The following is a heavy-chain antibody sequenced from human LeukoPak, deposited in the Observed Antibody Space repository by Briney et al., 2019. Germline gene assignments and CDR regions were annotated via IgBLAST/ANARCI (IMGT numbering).Heavy chain of an antibody. V-gene: IGHV3-23*01. CDR1: GFTFSSYA. CDR3: ASSPELWFGELLQFDY. D-gene: IGHD3-10*01. J-gene: IGHJ4*02. CDR2: IRGSGGST. Sequence: GGSLRLSCAASGFTFSSYAMSWVRQAPGKGLEWVSAIRGSGGSTYYADSVKGRFTISRDNSKNTLYLQMNSLRAEDTAVYYCASSPELWFGELLQFDYWGQGTLVTVSS.